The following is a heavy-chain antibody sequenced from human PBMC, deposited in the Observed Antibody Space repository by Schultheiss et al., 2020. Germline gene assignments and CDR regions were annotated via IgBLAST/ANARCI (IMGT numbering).Heavy chain of an antibody. CDR1: GGSISSGGYY. Sequence: SETLSLTCTVSGGSISSGGYYWSWIRQPPGKGLEWIGSIYYSGSTYYNPSLKSRVTISGDTSKNQFSLKMSSVTAADTAVYYCASGAQLGSFDYWGQGALVTVSS. V-gene: IGHV4-39*07. D-gene: IGHD6-6*01. CDR2: IYYSGST. J-gene: IGHJ4*02. CDR3: ASGAQLGSFDY.